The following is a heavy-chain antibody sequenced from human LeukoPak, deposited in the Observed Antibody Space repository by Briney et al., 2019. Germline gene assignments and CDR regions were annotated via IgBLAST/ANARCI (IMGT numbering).Heavy chain of an antibody. J-gene: IGHJ4*02. CDR2: IYYSGST. CDR3: DGYNPYLHY. V-gene: IGHV4-39*01. D-gene: IGHD5-24*01. Sequence: SETLSLTCTVSGGSISSSSYYWGWIRQPPGTGLEWIGSIYYSGSTYYNPSLKSRVTISVDTSKNQFSLKLSSVTAADTAVYYCDGYNPYLHYWGQGTLVTVSS. CDR1: GGSISSSSYY.